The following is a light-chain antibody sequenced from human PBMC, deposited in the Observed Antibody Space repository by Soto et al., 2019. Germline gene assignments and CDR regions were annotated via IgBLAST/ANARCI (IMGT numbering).Light chain of an antibody. CDR2: EVS. CDR1: SSDVGGYNY. V-gene: IGLV2-14*01. J-gene: IGLJ1*01. CDR3: SSATSRSSDYV. Sequence: QSALTQPASVSGSPGQSITISCTGTSSDVGGYNYVSWYKQHPGKAPKLMIYEVSNRPSWVSNRFSGSKSGNTASLNISGIQAEHDADYSCSSATSRSSDYVFGAGTKLTV.